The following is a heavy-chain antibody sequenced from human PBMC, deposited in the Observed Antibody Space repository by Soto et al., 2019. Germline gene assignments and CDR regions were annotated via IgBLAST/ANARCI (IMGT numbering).Heavy chain of an antibody. CDR1: GGTFSSYA. CDR2: IIPIFGTA. J-gene: IGHJ4*02. V-gene: IGHV1-69*01. CDR3: ATPREYQLRNFDY. D-gene: IGHD2-2*01. Sequence: QVQLVQSGAEVKKPGSSVKVSCKASGGTFSSYAISWVRQAPGQGLEWIGGIIPIFGTANYAQKFQGRVTITADESTSTVYMELSSLRSEDTAVYYCATPREYQLRNFDYWGQGTLVTVSS.